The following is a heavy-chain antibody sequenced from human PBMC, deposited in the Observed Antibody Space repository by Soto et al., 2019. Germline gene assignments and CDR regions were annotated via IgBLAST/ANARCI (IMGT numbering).Heavy chain of an antibody. V-gene: IGHV1-24*01. CDR3: ATDSGSGSYYYYYGMDV. CDR1: GFTLTELS. D-gene: IGHD3-10*01. CDR2: FDPEDGET. Sequence: ASVKVSCKVSGFTLTELSMHWVRQAPGKGLEWMGGFDPEDGETIYAQKFQGRVTMTEDTSTDTAYMELSSLRSEDTAVYYCATDSGSGSYYYYYGMDVWGQGTTVTVSS. J-gene: IGHJ6*02.